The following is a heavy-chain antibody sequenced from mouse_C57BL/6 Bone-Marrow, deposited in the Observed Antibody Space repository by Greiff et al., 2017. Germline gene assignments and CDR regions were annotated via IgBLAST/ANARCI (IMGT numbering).Heavy chain of an antibody. Sequence: EVKLMESGPGLAKPSQTLSLTCSVTGYSITSDYWNWIRKFSGNKLEYMGYISYSGSTYYNPSLKSRISITRDTSKNQYYLQLNSVTTEDTATYYCAKYPLVAWRYFDVWGTGTTVTVSS. V-gene: IGHV3-8*01. J-gene: IGHJ1*03. CDR1: GYSITSDY. CDR3: AKYPLVAWRYFDV. D-gene: IGHD1-1*01. CDR2: ISYSGST.